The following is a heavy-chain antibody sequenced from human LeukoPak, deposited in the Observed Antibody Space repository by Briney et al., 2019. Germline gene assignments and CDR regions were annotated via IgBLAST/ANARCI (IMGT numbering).Heavy chain of an antibody. CDR3: AVHDSSGYYSVDY. CDR1: GFTFSSYA. V-gene: IGHV3-23*01. J-gene: IGHJ4*02. Sequence: GGSLRLSCAASGFTFSSYAMSRVRQAPGKGLEWVSAISGGGGSTYYADSVKGRFTISRDNSKNTLYLQMNSLRAEDTAVYYCAVHDSSGYYSVDYWGQGTLVTVSS. CDR2: ISGGGGST. D-gene: IGHD3-22*01.